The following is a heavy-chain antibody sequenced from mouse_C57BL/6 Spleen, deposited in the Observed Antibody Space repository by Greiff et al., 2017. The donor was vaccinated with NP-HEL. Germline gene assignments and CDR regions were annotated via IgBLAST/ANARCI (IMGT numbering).Heavy chain of an antibody. Sequence: DVMLVESGGDLVKPGGSLKLSCAASGFTFSSYGMSWVRQTPDKRLEWVATISSGGSYTYYPDSVKGRFTISRDNAKNTLYLQMSSLKSEDTAMYYCARHLDYRAMDYWGQGTSVTVSS. J-gene: IGHJ4*01. CDR2: ISSGGSYT. CDR1: GFTFSSYG. CDR3: ARHLDYRAMDY. D-gene: IGHD2-13*01. V-gene: IGHV5-6*02.